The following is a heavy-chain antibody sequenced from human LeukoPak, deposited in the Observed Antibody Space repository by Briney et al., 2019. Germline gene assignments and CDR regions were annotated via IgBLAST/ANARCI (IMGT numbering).Heavy chain of an antibody. Sequence: PSETLSLTCTVSGGSISGYYWSWIRQSPGKGLEWIGYIYYSGSLINYNTSLKSRVTISQDTSKDQFSLKLTSVTAADTAVYYCARGTIGYCSSTSCSLPGFDYWGQGTLVTVSS. J-gene: IGHJ4*02. V-gene: IGHV4-59*01. CDR1: GGSISGYY. CDR3: ARGTIGYCSSTSCSLPGFDY. D-gene: IGHD2-2*01. CDR2: IYYSGSLI.